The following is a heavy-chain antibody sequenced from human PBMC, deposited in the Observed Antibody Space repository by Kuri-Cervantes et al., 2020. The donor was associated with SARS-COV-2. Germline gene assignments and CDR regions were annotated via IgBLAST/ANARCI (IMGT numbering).Heavy chain of an antibody. V-gene: IGHV1-18*01. J-gene: IGHJ4*02. CDR1: GYSLTKYD. CDR2: ISAYNGNT. CDR3: ARDQESYGSGTFQSLY. Sequence: ASVKVSCKASGYSLTKYDMTWVRQAPGQGLEWMGWISAYNGNTNYAQKLQGRVTMTTDTSTSTAYMELRSLRSDDTAVYYCARDQESYGSGTFQSLYWGQGTLVTVSS. D-gene: IGHD3-10*01.